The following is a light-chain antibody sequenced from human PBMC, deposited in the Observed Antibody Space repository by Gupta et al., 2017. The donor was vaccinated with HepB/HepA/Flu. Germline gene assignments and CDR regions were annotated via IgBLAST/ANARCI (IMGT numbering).Light chain of an antibody. CDR2: TAS. J-gene: IGKJ5*01. CDR1: QDINSY. CDR3: QQGNSSPIT. Sequence: DIQLTQSPSFLSASVGDRVTITCRASQDINSYLIWYQQKPGKAPNLLIYTASTVQGGVPSRFSGSGSGTEFTLTISSRQPEDFATYYCQQGNSSPITFGQGTXLDIK. V-gene: IGKV1-9*01.